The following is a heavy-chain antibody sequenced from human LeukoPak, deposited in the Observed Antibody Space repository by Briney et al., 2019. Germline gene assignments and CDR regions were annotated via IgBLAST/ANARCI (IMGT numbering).Heavy chain of an antibody. CDR2: IWYDGSNK. CDR1: GFTFSSYG. Sequence: GRSLRLSCAASGFTFSSYGMHWVRQAPGKGLEWVAVIWYDGSNKYYADSVKGRFTISRDNSKNTLYLQMNSLRAEDTAVYYCARDQKSGWYDPEGYFDYWGQGTLITVSS. V-gene: IGHV3-33*01. D-gene: IGHD6-19*01. J-gene: IGHJ4*02. CDR3: ARDQKSGWYDPEGYFDY.